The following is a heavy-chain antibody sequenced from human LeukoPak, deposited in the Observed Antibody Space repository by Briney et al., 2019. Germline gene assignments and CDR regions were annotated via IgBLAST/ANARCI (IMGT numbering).Heavy chain of an antibody. CDR1: GGSISSSSYY. CDR3: ARHLSVTSYYYYYYMDV. J-gene: IGHJ6*03. Sequence: TSETLSLTCTVSGGSISSSSYYWGWIRQPPGKGLEWIGYIYYSGSTNYNPSLKSRVTIPVDTSKNQFSLKLSSVTAADTAVYYCARHLSVTSYYYYYYMDVWGKGTTVTISS. CDR2: IYYSGST. D-gene: IGHD4-17*01. V-gene: IGHV4-61*05.